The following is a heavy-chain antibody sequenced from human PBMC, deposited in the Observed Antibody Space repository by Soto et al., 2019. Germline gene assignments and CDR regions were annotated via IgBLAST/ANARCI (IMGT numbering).Heavy chain of an antibody. CDR1: GGTFSTHA. CDR2: ITPMLGRA. D-gene: IGHD6-6*01. V-gene: IGHV1-69*01. J-gene: IGHJ6*02. Sequence: QVQLVQSGAEVKKPGSSVKVSCEASGGTFSTHAINWVRQAPGQGLEWMGGITPMLGRATYAQKFQGRVWISADDTTSTVYMDLSSLRSEDTAVDDCAREATHFDYTSSHYGMDVWGQGTAVTVSS. CDR3: AREATHFDYTSSHYGMDV.